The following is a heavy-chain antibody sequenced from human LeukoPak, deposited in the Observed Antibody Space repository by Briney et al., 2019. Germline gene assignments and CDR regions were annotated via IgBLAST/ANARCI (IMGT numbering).Heavy chain of an antibody. V-gene: IGHV1-8*03. CDR2: MNPNSGNT. D-gene: IGHD3-9*01. J-gene: IGHJ4*02. CDR1: GYTFTSYD. Sequence: ASVKVSCKASGYTFTSYDINWVRQATGQGLEWMGWMNPNSGNTGYAQKFQGRVTITRNTSISTAYMELSSLGSEDTAVYYCARSDYDILTGYYYFDYWGQGTLVTVSS. CDR3: ARSDYDILTGYYYFDY.